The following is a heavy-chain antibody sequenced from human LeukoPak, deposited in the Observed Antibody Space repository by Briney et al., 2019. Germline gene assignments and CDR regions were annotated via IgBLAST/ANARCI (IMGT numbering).Heavy chain of an antibody. J-gene: IGHJ4*02. Sequence: GGSLRLSCAASGFTLSDYTMNWLRQAPGKGLEWISSIGSVTTYIYYADSVKGRFTISRDNAKNSLSLQMNSLRAEDTAVYYCARAIAVAGPYYFDYWGQGTLVTVSS. V-gene: IGHV3-21*01. CDR2: IGSVTTYI. CDR3: ARAIAVAGPYYFDY. CDR1: GFTLSDYT. D-gene: IGHD6-19*01.